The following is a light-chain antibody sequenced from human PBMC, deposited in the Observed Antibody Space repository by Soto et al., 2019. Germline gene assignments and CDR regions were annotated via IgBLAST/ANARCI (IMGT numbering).Light chain of an antibody. Sequence: AIRLTQSPSSFSASTGDRVTITCRASQGISSYLAWYPQKPGKAPKLLIYAASTLESGVPSRFSGSGSGTDFTLTISCLQSEDFATYDCQQYYSYPQTFGQGTKLEIK. CDR2: AAS. CDR3: QQYYSYPQT. J-gene: IGKJ2*01. CDR1: QGISSY. V-gene: IGKV1-8*01.